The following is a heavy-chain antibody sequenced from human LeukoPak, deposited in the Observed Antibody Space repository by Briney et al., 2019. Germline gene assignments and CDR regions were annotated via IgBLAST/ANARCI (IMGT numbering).Heavy chain of an antibody. V-gene: IGHV1-46*01. D-gene: IGHD3-22*01. CDR2: INPSGGST. J-gene: IGHJ4*02. Sequence: WASVKVSCKASGYTFTSYYMHWVRQAPGQGLEWMGIINPSGGSTSYAQKFQGRVTMTRDTSTSTVYMELSSLRSEDTAVYYCARDPGRQTTDSSGMGGYWGQGTLVTVSS. CDR3: ARDPGRQTTDSSGMGGY. CDR1: GYTFTSYY.